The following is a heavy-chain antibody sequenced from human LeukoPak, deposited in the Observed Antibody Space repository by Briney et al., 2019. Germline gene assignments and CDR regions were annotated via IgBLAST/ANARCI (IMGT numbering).Heavy chain of an antibody. V-gene: IGHV3-23*01. CDR1: GFTFSSSW. CDR3: AKSGYNRFDY. CDR2: ISGSGSGGST. D-gene: IGHD5-24*01. Sequence: GGSLRLSCVASGFTFSSSWMHWVRQAPGKGLEWVSNISGSGSGGSTYYADSVKGRFTISRDNSKNTLYLQMNSLRAEDTAVYYCAKSGYNRFDYWGQGTLVTVSS. J-gene: IGHJ4*02.